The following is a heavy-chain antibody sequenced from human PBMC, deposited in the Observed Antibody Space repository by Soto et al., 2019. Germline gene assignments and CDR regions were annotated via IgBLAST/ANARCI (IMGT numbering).Heavy chain of an antibody. J-gene: IGHJ4*02. V-gene: IGHV3-33*01. D-gene: IGHD2-8*01. CDR2: IWFDGSDK. CDR1: GFTFNNYG. CDR3: AVPLIAKLVGY. Sequence: PWGSLRLSCKASGFTFNNYGMHWFRQAPGKGLEWVAVIWFDGSDKYYADSVKGRFTISRDNSENSLYLQMDSLRVEDTAVYYCAVPLIAKLVGYWGQGTLVTVSS.